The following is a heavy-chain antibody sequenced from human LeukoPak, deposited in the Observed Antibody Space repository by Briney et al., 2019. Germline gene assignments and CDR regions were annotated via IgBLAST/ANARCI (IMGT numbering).Heavy chain of an antibody. V-gene: IGHV3-23*01. J-gene: IGHJ4*02. D-gene: IGHD3-10*01. CDR1: GFTFSSYA. Sequence: GGSLRLSCAASGFTFSSYAMSWVRQAPGKGLEWVSAISGSGGSTYYADSVKGRFAISRDNSKNTLYLQMNSLRAEDTAVYYCAKDLKGEFGELFDYWGQGTLVTVSS. CDR3: AKDLKGEFGELFDY. CDR2: ISGSGGST.